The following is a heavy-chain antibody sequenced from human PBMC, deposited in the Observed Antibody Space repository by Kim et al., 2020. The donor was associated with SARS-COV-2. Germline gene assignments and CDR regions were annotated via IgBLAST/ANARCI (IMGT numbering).Heavy chain of an antibody. V-gene: IGHV3-21*04. CDR3: ARVKPAGYFDWLPPDY. Sequence: GGSLRLSCAASGFTFSSYSMNWVRQAPGKGLEWVSSISSSSSYIYYADSVKGRFTISRDNAKNSLYLQMNSLRAEDTAVYYCARVKPAGYFDWLPPDYWGQGTLVTVSS. D-gene: IGHD3-9*01. CDR2: ISSSSSYI. J-gene: IGHJ4*02. CDR1: GFTFSSYS.